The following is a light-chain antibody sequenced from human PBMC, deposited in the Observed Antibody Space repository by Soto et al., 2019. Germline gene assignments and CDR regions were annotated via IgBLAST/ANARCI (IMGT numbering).Light chain of an antibody. J-gene: IGKJ2*01. CDR1: QSVSSSY. V-gene: IGKV3-20*01. CDR2: GAS. Sequence: EIVLTQSPGTLSLSPGERATLSCRASQSVSSSYLAWYQQKPGQAPRLLIYGASSRATGIPDRFSGRGSGTDFTLTISRLEPEDFAVYYCQQYGTSPYMLGQGTKLEI. CDR3: QQYGTSPYM.